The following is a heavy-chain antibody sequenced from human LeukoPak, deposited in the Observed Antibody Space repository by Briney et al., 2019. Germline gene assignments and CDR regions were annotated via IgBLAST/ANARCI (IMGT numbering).Heavy chain of an antibody. Sequence: SETLSLTCAVYSGSFSGYYWSWIRQPPGKGLEWIGEINDSGSVNCNPSLKNRVTLSVGTSKNQFSLRLSSVAAADTAVYYCARRLVDSGASQVSDDWGQGTLVTVSS. CDR1: SGSFSGYY. D-gene: IGHD2-15*01. V-gene: IGHV4-34*01. J-gene: IGHJ4*02. CDR3: ARRLVDSGASQVSDD. CDR2: INDSGSV.